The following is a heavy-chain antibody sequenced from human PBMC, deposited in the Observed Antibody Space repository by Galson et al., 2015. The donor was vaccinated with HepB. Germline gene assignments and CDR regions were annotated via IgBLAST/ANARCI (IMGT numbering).Heavy chain of an antibody. CDR2: ISYDGSNK. CDR1: GFTFSSYA. D-gene: IGHD2-2*01. CDR3: ARDPRDLKGYCSSTSCQTDAFDI. V-gene: IGHV3-30-3*01. J-gene: IGHJ3*02. Sequence: SLRLSCAASGFTFSSYAMHWVRQAPGKGLEWVAVISYDGSNKYYADSVKGRFTISRDNSKNTLYLQMNSLRAEDTAVYYCARDPRDLKGYCSSTSCQTDAFDIWGQGTMVTVSS.